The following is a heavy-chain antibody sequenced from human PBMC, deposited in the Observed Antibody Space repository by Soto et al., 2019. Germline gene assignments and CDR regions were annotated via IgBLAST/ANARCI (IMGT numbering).Heavy chain of an antibody. V-gene: IGHV1-8*01. D-gene: IGHD6-19*01. Sequence: ASVKVSCKASGYTFTSYDINWVRQATAQGLEWMGWMNPNSGNTGYAQKFQGRVTMTRNTPISTAYMELSSLRSEDTAVYYGARRVYSSGCYVNPNFEYWGQGTLVTVSS. CDR3: ARRVYSSGCYVNPNFEY. J-gene: IGHJ4*02. CDR2: MNPNSGNT. CDR1: GYTFTSYD.